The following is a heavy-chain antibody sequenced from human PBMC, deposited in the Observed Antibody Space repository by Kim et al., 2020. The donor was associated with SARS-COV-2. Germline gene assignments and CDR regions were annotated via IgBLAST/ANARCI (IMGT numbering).Heavy chain of an antibody. Sequence: GGSLRLSCAASGFTFSSYGMHWVRQAPGKGLEWVAVISYDGSNKYYADSVKGRFTISRDNSKNTLYLQMNSLRAEDTAVYYCAKPAGIMIKGGGHYFDYWGQGTLVTVSS. V-gene: IGHV3-30*18. CDR3: AKPAGIMIKGGGHYFDY. D-gene: IGHD3-16*01. J-gene: IGHJ4*02. CDR1: GFTFSSYG. CDR2: ISYDGSNK.